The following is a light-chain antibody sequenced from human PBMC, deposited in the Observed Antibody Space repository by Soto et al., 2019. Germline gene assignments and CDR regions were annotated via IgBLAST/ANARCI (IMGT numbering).Light chain of an antibody. CDR3: CSYAGSSTVV. V-gene: IGLV2-23*02. J-gene: IGLJ2*01. CDR1: SSDVGSHNL. Sequence: QSALTQPASVSGSPGQSITISCSGTSSDVGSHNLVSWYQQHPGKAPKFMIYDVNKRPSGVSNRFSCSKSGNTASLTISGLQAEDEADYYCCSYAGSSTVVFGGGTKVTVL. CDR2: DVN.